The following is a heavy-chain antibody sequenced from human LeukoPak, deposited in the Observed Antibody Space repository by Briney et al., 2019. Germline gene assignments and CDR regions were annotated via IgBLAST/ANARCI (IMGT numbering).Heavy chain of an antibody. CDR3: ARGLDSGYANPFDY. Sequence: TGGSLRLSCAAPGFTFSSYAMHWVRQAPGKGLEWVAVISYDGSNKYYADSVKGRFTISRDNSKNTLYLQMNSLRAEDTAVYYCARGLDSGYANPFDYWGQGTLVTVSS. V-gene: IGHV3-30-3*01. J-gene: IGHJ4*02. CDR2: ISYDGSNK. CDR1: GFTFSSYA. D-gene: IGHD5-12*01.